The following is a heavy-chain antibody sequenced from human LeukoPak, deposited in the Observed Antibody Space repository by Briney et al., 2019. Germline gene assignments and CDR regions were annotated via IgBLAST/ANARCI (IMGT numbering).Heavy chain of an antibody. V-gene: IGHV3-7*03. CDR2: IKQDGNEK. Sequence: PGGSLRLSCAASGFTFSRYWMSWVRQAPGKGLEWVANIKQDGNEKYYVDSVKGRSTISRDNAKNSLHLQMNSLRAEDTAVYYCARDPRKSRPTPYYAFDIWGQGAMVTVSS. D-gene: IGHD1-26*01. J-gene: IGHJ3*02. CDR1: GFTFSRYW. CDR3: ARDPRKSRPTPYYAFDI.